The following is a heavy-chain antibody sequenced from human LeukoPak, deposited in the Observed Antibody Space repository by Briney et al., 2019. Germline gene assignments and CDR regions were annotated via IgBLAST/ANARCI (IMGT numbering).Heavy chain of an antibody. D-gene: IGHD6-13*01. V-gene: IGHV3-23*01. CDR2: ISGSGGRT. CDR3: ARDVGYSSSWVYYFDY. CDR1: GFTFSSYG. Sequence: SGGSLRPSCAASGFTFSSYGMHWVRQAPGKGLDWVSAISGSGGRTYYADSVKGRFTISRDNSKNTLYLQMNSLRPEDAAIYFCARDVGYSSSWVYYFDYWGQGTLVTVSS. J-gene: IGHJ4*02.